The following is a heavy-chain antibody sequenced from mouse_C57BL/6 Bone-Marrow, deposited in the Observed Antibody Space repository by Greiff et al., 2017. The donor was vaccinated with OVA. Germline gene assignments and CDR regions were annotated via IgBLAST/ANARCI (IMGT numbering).Heavy chain of an antibody. V-gene: IGHV1-55*01. CDR3: ARGGTTVVATRDY. CDR2: IYPGSGST. CDR1: GYTFTSYW. D-gene: IGHD1-1*01. Sequence: VQLQQPGAELVKPGASVKMSCKASGYTFTSYWITWVKQRPGQGLEWIGDIYPGSGSTNYNEKFKSKATLTVDTSSSTAYMQLSSLTSEDSAVYYCARGGTTVVATRDYWGQGTTLTVSS. J-gene: IGHJ2*01.